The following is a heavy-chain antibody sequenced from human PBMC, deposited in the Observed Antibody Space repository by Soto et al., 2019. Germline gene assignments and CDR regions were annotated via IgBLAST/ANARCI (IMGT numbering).Heavy chain of an antibody. Sequence: QVQLQESGAGLVKPSETLSLTCIVSGVSITNYYWSWIRQPAGKGLEWIGRIYSSGRTNYNPSLKSRVTISADTSKNQFSLKLSSLTAADTAVYYCARDVSPVVFDIWGQGTMVTVSS. V-gene: IGHV4-4*07. D-gene: IGHD3-16*02. CDR1: GVSITNYY. CDR3: ARDVSPVVFDI. CDR2: IYSSGRT. J-gene: IGHJ3*02.